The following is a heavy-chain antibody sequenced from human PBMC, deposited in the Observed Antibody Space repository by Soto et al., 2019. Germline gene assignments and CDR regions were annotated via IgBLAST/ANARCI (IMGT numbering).Heavy chain of an antibody. D-gene: IGHD1-26*01. V-gene: IGHV3-64*02. CDR2: ISSNGGST. CDR1: GFTFSSYA. CDR3: ARADTKWELFRGGLDY. Sequence: GGSLRLSCAASGFTFSSYAMHWVRQAPGKGLEYVSAISSNGGSTYYADSVKGRFTISRDNSKNTLYLQMGRLRAEDMAVYYCARADTKWELFRGGLDYWGQGTLVTVSS. J-gene: IGHJ4*02.